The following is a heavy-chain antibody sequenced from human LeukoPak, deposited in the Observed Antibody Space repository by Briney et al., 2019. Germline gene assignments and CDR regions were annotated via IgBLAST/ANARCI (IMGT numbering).Heavy chain of an antibody. CDR1: GGSFSGYY. D-gene: IGHD5-18*01. CDR3: ARKDTAMSFDY. J-gene: IGHJ4*02. Sequence: PSETLSLTCAVYGGSFSGYYWSWIRQPPGKGLEWIGEINHSGSTNYNPSLKSRVTLSVDTSKNQFSLKLSSVTAADTAVYYCARKDTAMSFDYWGQGTLVTVSS. CDR2: INHSGST. V-gene: IGHV4-34*01.